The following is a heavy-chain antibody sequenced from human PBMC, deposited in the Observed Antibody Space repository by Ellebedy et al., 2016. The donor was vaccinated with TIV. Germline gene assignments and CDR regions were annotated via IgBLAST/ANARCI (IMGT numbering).Heavy chain of an antibody. CDR1: GYTLTDLS. J-gene: IGHJ6*02. D-gene: IGHD4-23*01. V-gene: IGHV1-24*01. CDR2: FDPEDGET. CDR3: ATVYYGGNARYYYYGMDV. Sequence: AASVKVSCKVSGYTLTDLSMHWVRQAPGKGREWMGGFDPEDGETIYAQKFQGRVAMTEDTSTDTAYMELSSLRSEDTAVYYCATVYYGGNARYYYYGMDVWGQGTTVTVSS.